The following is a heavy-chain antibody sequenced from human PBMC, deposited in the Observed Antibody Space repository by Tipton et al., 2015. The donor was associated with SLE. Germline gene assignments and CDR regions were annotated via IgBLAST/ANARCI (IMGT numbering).Heavy chain of an antibody. CDR2: IYYTGNT. CDR3: ARQRTNPYFDF. CDR1: GGSISRSDYY. J-gene: IGHJ4*02. V-gene: IGHV4-39*01. D-gene: IGHD2-8*01. Sequence: TLSLTCTVSGGSISRSDYYWGWIRQPPGKGLEWIGSIYYTGNTLYNPSLMSRLTISVDTSRNRFSLELRSVTAADSAVYYCARQRTNPYFDFWGQGTLVTVSS.